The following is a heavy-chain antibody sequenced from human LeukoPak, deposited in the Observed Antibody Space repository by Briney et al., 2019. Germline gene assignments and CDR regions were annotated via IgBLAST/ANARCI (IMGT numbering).Heavy chain of an antibody. CDR2: IDPSDSYT. D-gene: IGHD4-17*01. CDR1: GYTFSSYW. Sequence: PGESLKISCKGSGYTFSSYWISWVRQMPGKGLERMGRIDPSDSYTNYSPSFQGHVTISADKSISTAYLRWSSLKASDTAMYYCARDYGDYSWFDPWGQGTLVTVSS. CDR3: ARDYGDYSWFDP. V-gene: IGHV5-10-1*01. J-gene: IGHJ5*02.